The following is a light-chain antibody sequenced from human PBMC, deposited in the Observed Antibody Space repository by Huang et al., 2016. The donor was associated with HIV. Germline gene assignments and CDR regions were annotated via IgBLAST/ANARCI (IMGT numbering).Light chain of an antibody. J-gene: IGKJ4*01. V-gene: IGKV3-20*01. CDR2: GAS. CDR3: QQYGSSPLT. Sequence: EIVLTQSPGTLSLSPEERATLSCRASQSVSSNYLAWYQQKPGQAPRLLMYGASSRATGIPDRFSGSGSGTDFTLTISRLEPEDFAVYYCQQYGSSPLTFGGGTKVEIK. CDR1: QSVSSNY.